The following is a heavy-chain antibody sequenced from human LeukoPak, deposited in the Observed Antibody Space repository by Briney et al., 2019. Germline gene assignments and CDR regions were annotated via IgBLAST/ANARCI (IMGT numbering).Heavy chain of an antibody. Sequence: ASVKVSCKASGGTFTSYGISWVRQAPGQGLEWMGWISAYNGNTNYAQKLQGRVTMTTDTSTSTAYMELRSLRSDDTAVYYCAREPNYDILTGYYSHNWFDPWGQGTLVTVSS. J-gene: IGHJ5*02. CDR3: AREPNYDILTGYYSHNWFDP. CDR1: GGTFTSYG. V-gene: IGHV1-18*01. D-gene: IGHD3-9*01. CDR2: ISAYNGNT.